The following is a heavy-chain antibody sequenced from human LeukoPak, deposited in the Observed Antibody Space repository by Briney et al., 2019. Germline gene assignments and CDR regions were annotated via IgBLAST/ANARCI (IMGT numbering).Heavy chain of an antibody. D-gene: IGHD2-2*01. CDR2: IYYSGST. V-gene: IGHV4-31*03. Sequence: PSETLSLTCTVSGGSISSGGYYWSWIRQHPGKGLEWIGYIYYSGSTYYNPSLKSRVTISVDTSKNQFSLKLSSVTAADTAVYYCAREVKTIVVVSAAMRRGEVDPWGQGTLVTVSS. CDR3: AREVKTIVVVSAAMRRGEVDP. CDR1: GGSISSGGYY. J-gene: IGHJ5*02.